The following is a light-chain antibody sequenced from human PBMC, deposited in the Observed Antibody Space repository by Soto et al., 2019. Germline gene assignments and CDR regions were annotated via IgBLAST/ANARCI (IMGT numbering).Light chain of an antibody. CDR2: DAS. CDR3: QQRSSWPQT. Sequence: EIVLTQSPASLSLSPGETATLSCRASQTVFDFLAWYQQKPGQAPRLLIYDASDRATGIPARFSGSGSGTDFTLTISSLEPEDIAVYYCQQRSSWPQTFGQGTRVEIK. V-gene: IGKV3-11*01. J-gene: IGKJ1*01. CDR1: QTVFDF.